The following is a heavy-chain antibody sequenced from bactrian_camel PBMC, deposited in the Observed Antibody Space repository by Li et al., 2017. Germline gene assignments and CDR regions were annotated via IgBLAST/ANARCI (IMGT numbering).Heavy chain of an antibody. J-gene: IGHJ6*01. CDR1: AYTPANVR. CDR2: INSDGLT. D-gene: IGHD2*01. CDR3: AEVYCRSGEVSA. Sequence: QLVESGGGSVQAGGSLRLSCAFDAYTPANVRMAWFRQAPGKEREGVAAINSDGLTTYADSVKGRSTISKDNAKNTLYLQMNSLKSEDTAMYYCAEVYCRSGEVSAWGQGTQ. V-gene: IGHV3S53*01.